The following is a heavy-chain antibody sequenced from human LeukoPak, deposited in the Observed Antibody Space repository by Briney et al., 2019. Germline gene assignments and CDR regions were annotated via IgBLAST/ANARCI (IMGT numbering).Heavy chain of an antibody. Sequence: PGGSLRLSCAASGFTFSSYSMNWVRQAPGKGLEWVSYISSSSSTIYYADSVKGRFTIFRDNAKNSLYLQMNSLRAEDTAVYYCARVVSSSSYYYYYYGMDVWGQGTTVTVSS. CDR2: ISSSSSTI. V-gene: IGHV3-48*01. D-gene: IGHD6-13*01. J-gene: IGHJ6*02. CDR3: ARVVSSSSYYYYYYGMDV. CDR1: GFTFSSYS.